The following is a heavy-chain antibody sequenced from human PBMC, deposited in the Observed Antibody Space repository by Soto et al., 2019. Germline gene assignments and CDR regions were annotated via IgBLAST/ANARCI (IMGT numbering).Heavy chain of an antibody. CDR3: ASLAGFCSGGSCYDY. CDR1: KLTVGSSY. V-gene: IGHV3-53*02. Sequence: EVQLVETGGGLIQPGGSLRLSCAASKLTVGSSYMTWVRQAPGKGLEWVSVIYSGGLIYYADSVKGRFTISRDTSKNTLYLQMYTLRADGTAVYYCASLAGFCSGGSCYDYWGHGTLVTVSS. CDR2: IYSGGLI. J-gene: IGHJ4*01. D-gene: IGHD2-15*01.